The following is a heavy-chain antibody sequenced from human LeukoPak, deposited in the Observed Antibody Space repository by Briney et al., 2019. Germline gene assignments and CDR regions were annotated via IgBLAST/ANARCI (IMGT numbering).Heavy chain of an antibody. CDR1: GYTFSTYG. CDR3: AELGITMIGGV. J-gene: IGHJ6*04. V-gene: IGHV3-48*04. Sequence: GGSLRLSCVASGYTFSTYGMSWVRQAPGKGLEWVSYISSSGSTIYYADSVKGRFTISRDNAKNSLYLQMNSLRAEDTAVYYCAELGITMIGGVWGKGTTVTISS. CDR2: ISSSGSTI. D-gene: IGHD3-10*02.